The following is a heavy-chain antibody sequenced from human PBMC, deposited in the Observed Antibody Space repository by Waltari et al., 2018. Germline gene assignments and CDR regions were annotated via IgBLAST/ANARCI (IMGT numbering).Heavy chain of an antibody. J-gene: IGHJ4*02. V-gene: IGHV1-46*01. D-gene: IGHD2-15*01. Sequence: QVQLVPSGAEGKQPGASVTVACTASGYTFTSDNMHWMRQAPGQGLESMGILNPSGGSTSYAQKFQGRVTMTRDTSTSTVYMELSSLRSEDTAVYYCARDGGCSGGSCYSALDYWGQGTLVTVSS. CDR2: LNPSGGST. CDR3: ARDGGCSGGSCYSALDY. CDR1: GYTFTSDN.